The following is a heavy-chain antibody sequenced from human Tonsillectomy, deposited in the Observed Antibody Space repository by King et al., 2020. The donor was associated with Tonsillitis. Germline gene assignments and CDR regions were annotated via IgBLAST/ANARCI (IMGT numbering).Heavy chain of an antibody. D-gene: IGHD2-2*01. CDR2: ISSSNSYI. V-gene: IGHV3-21*01. J-gene: IGHJ4*02. CDR1: GFTFSSYS. CDR3: AREFYCSSTSCYTGFDY. Sequence: VQLVESGGGLVKPGGSLRLSCAASGFTFSSYSLNWVRQAPGKGLEWVSSISSSNSYIYYADSLKGRFTISRDNAKNSLYLQMNSLRAEDTAVYYCAREFYCSSTSCYTGFDYWGQGALVTVSS.